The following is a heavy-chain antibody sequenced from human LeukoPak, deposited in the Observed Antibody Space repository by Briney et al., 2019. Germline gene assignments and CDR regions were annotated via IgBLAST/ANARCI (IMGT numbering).Heavy chain of an antibody. V-gene: IGHV1-2*02. Sequence: VASVKVSCKTSGYTFTGYFMHWVRQAPGQGFEWMGWINPNTGGTKYAQKFQGRVTMTRDTSYSIAYMELTRLRSDDTAVYYCAKDTYYYDSSGYTVDYWGQGTLVTVSS. CDR3: AKDTYYYDSSGYTVDY. J-gene: IGHJ4*02. D-gene: IGHD3-22*01. CDR2: INPNTGGT. CDR1: GYTFTGYF.